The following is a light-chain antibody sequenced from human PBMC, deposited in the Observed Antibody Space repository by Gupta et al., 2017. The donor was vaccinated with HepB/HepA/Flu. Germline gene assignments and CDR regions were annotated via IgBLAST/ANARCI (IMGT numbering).Light chain of an antibody. CDR2: AAS. CDR1: QSISGH. J-gene: IGKJ2*01. Sequence: IQMTQSPSSLSASVGDRVTITCRASQSISGHLNWYQQKPGKAPNLLIYAASTLQTGVPSRFSGSGSGTDFTLTISSLQPEDFATYYCQQSYNTHPYTFGQGTKLDIK. CDR3: QQSYNTHPYT. V-gene: IGKV1-39*01.